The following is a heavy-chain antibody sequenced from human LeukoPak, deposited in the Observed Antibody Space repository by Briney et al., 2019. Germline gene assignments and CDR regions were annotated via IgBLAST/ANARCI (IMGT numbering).Heavy chain of an antibody. CDR2: INPNSGGT. Sequence: GESLKISCKGSGYTFTGYYMHWVRQAPGQGLEWMGWINPNSGGTNYAQKFQGRVTMTRDTSISTAYMELSRLRSDDTAVYYCARVVRGYSYGRKWFDPWGQGTLVTVSS. V-gene: IGHV1-2*02. D-gene: IGHD5-18*01. CDR1: GYTFTGYY. J-gene: IGHJ5*02. CDR3: ARVVRGYSYGRKWFDP.